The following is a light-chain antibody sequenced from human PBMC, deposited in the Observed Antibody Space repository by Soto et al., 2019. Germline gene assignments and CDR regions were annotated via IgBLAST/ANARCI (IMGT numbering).Light chain of an antibody. Sequence: EIVLTQSPATLSFSPGERATLSCRASRSVDTYLAWYQQKLGQAPRLLIYDASSRATGIPARFSGNGSGTDFTLTISSLEPEDFAVYYCQQRSNWPPGATFGQGTRLEI. V-gene: IGKV3-11*01. CDR1: RSVDTY. CDR3: QQRSNWPPGAT. CDR2: DAS. J-gene: IGKJ5*01.